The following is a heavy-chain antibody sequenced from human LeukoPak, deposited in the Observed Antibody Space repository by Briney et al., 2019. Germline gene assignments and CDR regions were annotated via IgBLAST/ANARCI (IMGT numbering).Heavy chain of an antibody. CDR2: IYPGDFDT. CDR1: GYSFTSYW. D-gene: IGHD4-17*01. Sequence: GESLKISCKGSGYSFTSYWIAWVRQTPGKGLEWRVIIYPGDFDTRYSPSFQGQVTISADKSISTAYLQWSSLKASDTAVYYCARRAVTTGYFDYWGQGSLVTVSS. J-gene: IGHJ4*02. V-gene: IGHV5-51*01. CDR3: ARRAVTTGYFDY.